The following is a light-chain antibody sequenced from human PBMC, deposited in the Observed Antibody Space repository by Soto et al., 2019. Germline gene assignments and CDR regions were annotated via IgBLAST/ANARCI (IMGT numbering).Light chain of an antibody. CDR2: WAS. J-gene: IGKJ2*01. CDR1: QSVLYSSNNKDY. CDR3: QQYYTTPVT. Sequence: DIVMTQSPDSLAVSLGERATINCKSSQSVLYSSNNKDYLAWYQQRPGLPPKLLIYWASTRESGVPDRFSGSGSGTDFTLTISSLRAEDVAVYYCQQYYTTPVTFGQGTKLEIK. V-gene: IGKV4-1*01.